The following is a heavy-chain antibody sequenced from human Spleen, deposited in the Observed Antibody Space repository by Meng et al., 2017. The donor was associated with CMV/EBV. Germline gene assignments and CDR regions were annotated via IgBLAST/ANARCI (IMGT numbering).Heavy chain of an antibody. CDR2: MYSSGST. Sequence: SETLSLTCTVSGGSLSSYYWSWIRQPPGKGLEWIGYMYSSGSTNYNSSLKSRVTISEDTSKNQVYLKLTSVTAADTAVYYCARGTLDMARCWSGYNWFDPWGQGTLVTVSS. CDR1: GGSLSSYY. D-gene: IGHD3-3*01. J-gene: IGHJ5*02. V-gene: IGHV4-59*01. CDR3: ARGTLDMARCWSGYNWFDP.